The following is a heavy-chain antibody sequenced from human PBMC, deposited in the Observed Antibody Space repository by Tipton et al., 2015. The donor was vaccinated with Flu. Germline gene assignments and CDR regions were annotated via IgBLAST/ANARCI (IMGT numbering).Heavy chain of an antibody. Sequence: GLVKPSETLSLTCSVSGGSITSYYWTWIRQPPGKGLEWIGNIYYDESANYNPSLRSRITTSTDMSKNEFSLELSSVTAADTAVYYCARMDYGGNPHRNYYFYYGLDVWGQGTAITVS. CDR1: GGSITSYY. D-gene: IGHD4-23*01. CDR3: ARMDYGGNPHRNYYFYYGLDV. V-gene: IGHV4-59*01. J-gene: IGHJ6*02. CDR2: IYYDESA.